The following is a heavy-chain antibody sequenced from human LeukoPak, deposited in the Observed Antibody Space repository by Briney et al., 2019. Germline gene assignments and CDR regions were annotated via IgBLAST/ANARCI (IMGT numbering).Heavy chain of an antibody. J-gene: IGHJ4*02. V-gene: IGHV3-66*01. CDR3: ARDGPRAGRGVIFDD. CDR2: IHSGGST. D-gene: IGHD3-10*01. Sequence: GGSLRLSCAASGFTVSSNYMSWVRQAPGKGQQWVSVIHSGGSTYYADSVKGRFTISRDNSKNTVYLQMNSLRAEDTAVYYCARDGPRAGRGVIFDDWGQGTLVTVSS. CDR1: GFTVSSNY.